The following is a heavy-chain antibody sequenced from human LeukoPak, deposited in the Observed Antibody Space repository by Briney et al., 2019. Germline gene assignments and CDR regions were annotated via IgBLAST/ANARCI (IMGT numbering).Heavy chain of an antibody. V-gene: IGHV3-23*01. CDR1: GFTFSSYA. J-gene: IGHJ6*02. D-gene: IGHD4-17*01. CDR3: AKDVNYGDSPDDYYYGMDV. Sequence: GGSLRLSCAASGFTFSSYAMSWVRQAPGKGLEWVSAISGSGGSTYYADSVKGRFTISRDNSKNTLYLQMNSLRAEDTAVYYCAKDVNYGDSPDDYYYGMDVWGQGTTVTVSS. CDR2: ISGSGGST.